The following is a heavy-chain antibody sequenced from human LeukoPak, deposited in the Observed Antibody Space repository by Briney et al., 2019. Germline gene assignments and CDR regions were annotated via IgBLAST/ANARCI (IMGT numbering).Heavy chain of an antibody. CDR2: IRSKAYGGTT. Sequence: PGGSLRLSCTASGFTFGDYAMSWFRQAPGKGLEWVGFIRSKAYGGTTEYAASVKGRFTISRDDSKSIAYLQMNSLKTEDTAVYYCTRCVVVVAATGPDYWGQGTLVTVSS. CDR1: GFTFGDYA. V-gene: IGHV3-49*03. D-gene: IGHD2-15*01. J-gene: IGHJ4*02. CDR3: TRCVVVVAATGPDY.